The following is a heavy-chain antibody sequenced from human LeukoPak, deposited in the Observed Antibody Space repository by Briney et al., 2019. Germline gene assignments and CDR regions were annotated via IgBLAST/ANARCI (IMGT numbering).Heavy chain of an antibody. CDR2: IWYDGTNK. CDR3: ARDGKSAAMDYYGMDV. Sequence: GGSLRLSCAAPGLTFSNYAIHWVRQAPGKGLEWVAVIWYDGTNKFYADSVKGRFTISRDNSKNTLYLQMNSLRAEDTAVYYCARDGKSAAMDYYGMDVWGQGTTVTVSS. D-gene: IGHD2-2*01. V-gene: IGHV3-33*01. J-gene: IGHJ6*02. CDR1: GLTFSNYA.